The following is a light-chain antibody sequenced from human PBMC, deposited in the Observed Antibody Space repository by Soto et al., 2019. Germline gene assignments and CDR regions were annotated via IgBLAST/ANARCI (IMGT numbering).Light chain of an antibody. V-gene: IGKV4-1*01. Sequence: DIVMTQSPDSLAVSLGERATIYCKSSQSLLSSSTNKNYLSWFQHKPGQPPKMLIYWASTRDSGVPDRFSGSGSVTDFTLTISSLQAEDVAVYYCQHYYSAPLTFGGGTKVEIK. CDR3: QHYYSAPLT. CDR2: WAS. CDR1: QSLLSSSTNKNY. J-gene: IGKJ4*01.